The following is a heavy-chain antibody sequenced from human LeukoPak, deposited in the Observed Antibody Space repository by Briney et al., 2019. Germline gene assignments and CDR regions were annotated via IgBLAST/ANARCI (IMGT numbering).Heavy chain of an antibody. Sequence: SETLSLTCTVSGGSVSDGYYYWNWIRQPPGKGLEWIGYIFHSGSINNNPSLKSRVTISVDTSKNQFSLKLTSVTAADTAVYYCARAPQPTSYGDYEKRYFDLWGRGTLVTVSS. D-gene: IGHD4-17*01. V-gene: IGHV4-61*01. CDR3: ARAPQPTSYGDYEKRYFDL. J-gene: IGHJ2*01. CDR2: IFHSGSI. CDR1: GGSVSDGYYY.